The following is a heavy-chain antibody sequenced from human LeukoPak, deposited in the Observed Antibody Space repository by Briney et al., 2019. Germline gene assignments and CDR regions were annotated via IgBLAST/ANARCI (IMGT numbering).Heavy chain of an antibody. V-gene: IGHV3-21*04. CDR3: VRDRGTYRPIDY. Sequence: GGSLRLSCAASAFSLNAYNMNWVRQAPGKGLEWVPSISYTGTYIYYADSVKGRFTISRDNAQNPLYLQMNSLRAEDTAIYYCVRDRGTYRPIDYWGQGTLVTVSS. CDR1: AFSLNAYN. D-gene: IGHD1-26*01. J-gene: IGHJ4*02. CDR2: ISYTGTYI.